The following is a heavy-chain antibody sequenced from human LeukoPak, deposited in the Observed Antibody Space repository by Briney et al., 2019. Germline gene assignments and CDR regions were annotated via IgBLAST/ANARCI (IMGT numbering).Heavy chain of an antibody. D-gene: IGHD2-21*01. V-gene: IGHV3-15*07. Sequence: GGSLRLSCAASGLTFSSHWMHWVRQAPGKGLEWVGRIKPKTDGETTEYAAPVKGRFSISRDDSKNMLYLQMYSLKTEDTAVYYCITPLPYSAQGGQGTLVTVSS. CDR3: ITPLPYSAQ. CDR1: GLTFSSHW. CDR2: IKPKTDGETT. J-gene: IGHJ4*02.